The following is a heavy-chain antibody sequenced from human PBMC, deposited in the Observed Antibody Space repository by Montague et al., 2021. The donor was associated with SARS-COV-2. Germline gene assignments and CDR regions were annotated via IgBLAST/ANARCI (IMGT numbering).Heavy chain of an antibody. J-gene: IGHJ5*02. V-gene: IGHV3-48*03. CDR3: AKDSHTSSDFHWFDT. CDR1: GFTFSIYE. CDR2: ISGSGSAV. D-gene: IGHD3-22*01. Sequence: SLRLYCAASGFTFSIYEMNWVRQAPGKGLEWISYISGSGSAVHYADSVKGRFRISRDNAAKSLVLQMNNLRVEDTAIYYCAKDSHTSSDFHWFDTWGLGTLVTVSS.